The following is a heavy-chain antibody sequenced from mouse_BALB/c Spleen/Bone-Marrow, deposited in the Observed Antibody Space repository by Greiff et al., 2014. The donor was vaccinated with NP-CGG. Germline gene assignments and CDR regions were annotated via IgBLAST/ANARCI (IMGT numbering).Heavy chain of an antibody. CDR1: GFTFSSFG. Sequence: VQLKESGGGLVQPGGSRKLSCAASGFTFSSFGIHWVRQAPEKGLEWVAYISSDSSTIYYADSVKGRFTISRDNPKNTLFLQMPSLRSEDTAMYYCARSNYVGYYAMDYWGQGTSVTVSS. CDR3: ARSNYVGYYAMDY. J-gene: IGHJ4*01. CDR2: ISSDSSTI. V-gene: IGHV5-17*02. D-gene: IGHD1-1*01.